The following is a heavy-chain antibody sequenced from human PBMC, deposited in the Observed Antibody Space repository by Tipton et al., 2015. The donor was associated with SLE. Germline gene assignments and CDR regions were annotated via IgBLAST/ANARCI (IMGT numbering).Heavy chain of an antibody. J-gene: IGHJ4*02. CDR1: GFTFSSYS. D-gene: IGHD3-10*01. CDR2: ISSSSSYI. V-gene: IGHV3-21*01. CDR3: ARVSPHQKEYYYGSGGLSDY. Sequence: SLRLSCAASGFTFSSYSMNWVRQAPGKGLEWVSSISSSSSYIYYADSVKGRFTISRDNAKNSLYLQMNSLRAEDTAVYYCARVSPHQKEYYYGSGGLSDYWGQGTLVTVSS.